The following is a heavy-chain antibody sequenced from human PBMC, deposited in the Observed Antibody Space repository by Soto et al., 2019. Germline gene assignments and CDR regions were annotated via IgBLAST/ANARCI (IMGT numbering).Heavy chain of an antibody. J-gene: IGHJ3*01. V-gene: IGHV4-59*01. Sequence: QVQLQESGPGLVKPSETLSLTCTVSGGSISSYYWSWIRQPPGKGLEWIGYIYYSGSTDYNPSLKNRVTISVDTPKNQLSLKLTSVTAADTAVYFCATQLWGGSRSAFDVWGQGTLVTVSS. D-gene: IGHD3-16*01. CDR3: ATQLWGGSRSAFDV. CDR2: IYYSGST. CDR1: GGSISSYY.